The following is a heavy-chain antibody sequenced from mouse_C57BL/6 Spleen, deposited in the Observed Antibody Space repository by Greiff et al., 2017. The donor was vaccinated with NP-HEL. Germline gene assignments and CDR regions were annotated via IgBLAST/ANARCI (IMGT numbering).Heavy chain of an antibody. CDR1: GYTFTSYW. CDR2: IDPSDSET. J-gene: IGHJ2*01. CDR3: AREGKSITTVVAPPYYFDY. V-gene: IGHV1-52*01. Sequence: QVQLQQPGAELVRPGSSVKLSCKASGYTFTSYWMHWVKQRPIQGLEWIGNIDPSDSETHYNQKFKDKATLTVDKSSSTAYMQLSSLTSEDSAVYYCAREGKSITTVVAPPYYFDYWGQGTTLTVSS. D-gene: IGHD1-1*01.